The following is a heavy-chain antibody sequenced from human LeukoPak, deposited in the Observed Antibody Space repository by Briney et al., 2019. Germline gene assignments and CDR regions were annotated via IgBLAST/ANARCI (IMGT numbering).Heavy chain of an antibody. CDR2: INHSGST. CDR3: ARGKRYARRFDY. V-gene: IGHV4-34*01. Sequence: SETLSLTCAVYGGSFSGYYWSWIRQPPGKGLEWIGEINHSGSTNYNPSLKSRVTISVDTSKNQFSLKLNSVTAADTAVYYCARGKRYARRFDYWGQGTLVTVSS. J-gene: IGHJ4*02. D-gene: IGHD2-2*01. CDR1: GGSFSGYY.